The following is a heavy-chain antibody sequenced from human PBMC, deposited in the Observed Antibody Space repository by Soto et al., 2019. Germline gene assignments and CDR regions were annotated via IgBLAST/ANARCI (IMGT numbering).Heavy chain of an antibody. Sequence: SVKVSCQASGYTFTGYYMHWVRQAPVQGLEWMGWINPNSGGTNYAQKFQGRVTMTRDTSISTAYMELSRLRSDDTAVYYCARDYDILTGYSYYYYYYGMDVWGQGTTVTVS. V-gene: IGHV1-2*02. CDR3: ARDYDILTGYSYYYYYYGMDV. CDR2: INPNSGGT. J-gene: IGHJ6*02. CDR1: GYTFTGYY. D-gene: IGHD3-9*01.